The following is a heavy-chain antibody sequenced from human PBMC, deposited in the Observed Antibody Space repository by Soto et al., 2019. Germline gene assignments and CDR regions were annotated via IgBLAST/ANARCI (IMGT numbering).Heavy chain of an antibody. V-gene: IGHV3-15*07. Sequence: SVSNAWMNWVRQAPGKGLEWVGRIKSKTDGGTTDYAAPVKGRFTISRDDSKNTLYLQMNSLKTEDTAVYYCTTDPPRGTVTKRIVSSWGQGTLVTVSS. CDR2: IKSKTDGGTT. J-gene: IGHJ5*02. D-gene: IGHD4-17*01. CDR1: SVSNAW. CDR3: TTDPPRGTVTKRIVSS.